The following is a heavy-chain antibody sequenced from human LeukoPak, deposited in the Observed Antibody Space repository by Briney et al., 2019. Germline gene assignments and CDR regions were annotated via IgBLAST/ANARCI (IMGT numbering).Heavy chain of an antibody. V-gene: IGHV3-74*01. J-gene: IGHJ6*03. D-gene: IGHD6-19*01. CDR2: INSDGSST. Sequence: GGSLRLSCAASGFTFSSYSMNWVRQAPGKGLVWVSRINSDGSSTSYADSVKGRFTISRDNAKNTLYLQMNSLRAEDTAVYYCARGADYDNYMDVWGKGTTVTISS. CDR3: ARGADYDNYMDV. CDR1: GFTFSSYS.